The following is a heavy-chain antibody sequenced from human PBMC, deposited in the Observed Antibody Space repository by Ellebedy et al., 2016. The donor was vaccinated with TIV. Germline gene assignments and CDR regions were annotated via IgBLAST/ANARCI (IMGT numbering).Heavy chain of an antibody. D-gene: IGHD3-22*01. V-gene: IGHV3-13*01. Sequence: PGGSLRLSCAASGFTFSSHDLHWVRQATGKGLEWVSAIGTAGDTSYSGSVKGRFTISRENGKNSVYLQMNSLRDEDTAVYYCTTRYYYDSSGYNQVDYWGQGTLVTVSS. CDR2: IGTAGDT. J-gene: IGHJ4*02. CDR3: TTRYYYDSSGYNQVDY. CDR1: GFTFSSHD.